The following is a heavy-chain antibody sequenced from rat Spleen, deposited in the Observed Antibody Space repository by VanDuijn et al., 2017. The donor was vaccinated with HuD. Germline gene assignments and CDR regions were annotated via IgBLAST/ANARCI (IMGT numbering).Heavy chain of an antibody. CDR3: ARRAVAKNFDY. D-gene: IGHD1-3*01. V-gene: IGHV5-7*01. Sequence: EVQLVESGGGLVQPGKSLKLSCAASGFTLSDYYMAWVRQAPTKGLEWVATSSYDGRSTYYRDSVKGRFTISRDNAKSTLYLQMDSLRSEDTATYYCARRAVAKNFDYWGQGTLVTVSS. CDR2: SSYDGRST. CDR1: GFTLSDYY. J-gene: IGHJ3*01.